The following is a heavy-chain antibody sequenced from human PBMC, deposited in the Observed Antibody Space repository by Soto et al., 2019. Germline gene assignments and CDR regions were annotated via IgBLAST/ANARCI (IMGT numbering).Heavy chain of an antibody. CDR3: ARRSEAAAGTGDGYDFWSGYSTDAFDI. D-gene: IGHD3-3*01. CDR1: GGSISSSNW. J-gene: IGHJ3*02. CDR2: IYHCWST. Sequence: SETLSLTCAVSGGSISSSNWWSWVRQPPGKGLEWIGEIYHCWSTNYNPSLMSRVTISVDKSKNQFSLKLSSVTAADTAVYYCARRSEAAAGTGDGYDFWSGYSTDAFDIWGQGTMVTVSS. V-gene: IGHV4-4*02.